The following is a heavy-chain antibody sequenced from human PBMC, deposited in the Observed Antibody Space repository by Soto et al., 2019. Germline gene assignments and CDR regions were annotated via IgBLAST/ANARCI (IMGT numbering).Heavy chain of an antibody. CDR1: GGSFSGYY. CDR3: GRGYRGQPKYSSGWIYYYYGMDV. J-gene: IGHJ6*02. V-gene: IGHV4-34*01. Sequence: SETLSLTCAVYGGSFSGYYWSWIRQPPGKGLEWIGEINHSGSTNYNPSLKSRVTISVDTSKNQFSLKLSSVTAADTAVYYCGRGYRGQPKYSSGWIYYYYGMDVWGQGTTVTVSS. CDR2: INHSGST. D-gene: IGHD6-19*01.